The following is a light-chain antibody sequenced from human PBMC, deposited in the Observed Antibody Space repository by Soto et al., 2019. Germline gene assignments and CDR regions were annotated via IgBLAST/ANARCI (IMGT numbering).Light chain of an antibody. CDR3: QQYESHPIT. J-gene: IGKJ5*01. CDR1: QGISIW. V-gene: IGKV1D-16*01. CDR2: AAS. Sequence: DIQMTQSPSSLSASVGDRVTITCRASQGISIWLAWYQQKPDKAPKSLIYAASNLQSGVPSRFSGSGSGTDFTLTISSLQPEDFATYYCQQYESHPITFGQGTRLEIK.